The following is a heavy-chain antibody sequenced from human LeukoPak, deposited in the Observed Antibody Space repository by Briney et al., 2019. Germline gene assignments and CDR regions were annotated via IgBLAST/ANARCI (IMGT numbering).Heavy chain of an antibody. D-gene: IGHD3-9*01. Sequence: PGGSLRLSCAASGFTLSSFALSWIRQAPGKGLEWVSEIGTSSANTYYADSVKGRFTISRDNSQNTLYLQINNLRAEDTAVYYCARDPPVLRYFDWLPQRDAFDVWGQGTMVTVSS. CDR1: GFTLSSFA. V-gene: IGHV3-23*01. CDR2: IGTSSANT. J-gene: IGHJ3*01. CDR3: ARDPPVLRYFDWLPQRDAFDV.